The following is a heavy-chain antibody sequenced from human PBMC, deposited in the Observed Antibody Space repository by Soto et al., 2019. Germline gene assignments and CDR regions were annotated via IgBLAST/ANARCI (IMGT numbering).Heavy chain of an antibody. CDR2: MNPNSGNT. CDR3: ARANVVPAAIAVFWSGSYYYYGMDV. J-gene: IGHJ6*02. V-gene: IGHV1-8*01. D-gene: IGHD2-2*02. CDR1: GYTFTIYD. Sequence: GASVKVSCKASGYTFTIYDINWVRQATGQGLEWMGWMNPNSGNTGYAQKFQGRVTMTRNTSISTAYMELSSLRSEDTAVYYCARANVVPAAIAVFWSGSYYYYGMDVWGQGTTVRLL.